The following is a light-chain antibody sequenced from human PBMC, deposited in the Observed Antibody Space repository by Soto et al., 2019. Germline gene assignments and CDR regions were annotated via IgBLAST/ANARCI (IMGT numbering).Light chain of an antibody. J-gene: IGLJ2*01. V-gene: IGLV1-40*01. CDR3: QSYDSSLSVV. CDR1: SSNIWAGYD. CDR2: GNT. Sequence: QSVLTQPPSVSGAPGQRVTISCTGSSSNIWAGYDVHWYQQFPGTAPKLLIYGNTNRPSGVPDRFSGSKSGTSASLAITGLQAEDEADYYCQSYDSSLSVVFGGGTKLTVL.